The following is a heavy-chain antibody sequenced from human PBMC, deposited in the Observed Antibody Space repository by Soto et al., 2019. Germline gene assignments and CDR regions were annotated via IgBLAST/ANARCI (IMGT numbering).Heavy chain of an antibody. CDR1: GGSVSSGNSY. J-gene: IGHJ5*02. CDR3: ARRGGAAAGSYNWFDP. V-gene: IGHV4-61*01. D-gene: IGHD6-13*01. CDR2: IYYSGSA. Sequence: QVQLQESGPGLVKPSETLHLTCDVSGGSVSSGNSYWTWIRQPPGKGLEGIGYIYYSGSATYNPSLKSRVTLSVDTSKNQFSLKMPSMTAADTAVYYCARRGGAAAGSYNWFDPWGQGSLVTVSS.